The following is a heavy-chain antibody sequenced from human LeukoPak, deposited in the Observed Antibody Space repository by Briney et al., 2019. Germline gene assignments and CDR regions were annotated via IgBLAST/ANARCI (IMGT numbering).Heavy chain of an antibody. CDR3: ARQGAIQLNY. Sequence: SETLSLTCSVSGGSISSSRYYWGWIRQPPGKGLEWIGSFYYSGSTYYNPSLKSRVTISVDTSKNQFSLKLSSVTAADTAVYYCARQGAIQLNYWGQGTLVTVSS. J-gene: IGHJ4*02. D-gene: IGHD5-18*01. CDR2: FYYSGST. V-gene: IGHV4-39*01. CDR1: GGSISSSRYY.